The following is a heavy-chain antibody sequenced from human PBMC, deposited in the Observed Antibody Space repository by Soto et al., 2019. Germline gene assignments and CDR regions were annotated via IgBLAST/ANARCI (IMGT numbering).Heavy chain of an antibody. Sequence: EVQLVESGGGLVQPGGSLKLSCAASGFTFSGSAMHWVRQASGKGLEWVGRIRSKANSYATAYAASVKGRITISRDDSKNTAYLQMNSLKTEDTAVYYCTRPSNVLRYFDWFPDAFDIWGQGTMVTVSS. J-gene: IGHJ3*02. CDR3: TRPSNVLRYFDWFPDAFDI. V-gene: IGHV3-73*02. D-gene: IGHD3-9*01. CDR2: IRSKANSYAT. CDR1: GFTFSGSA.